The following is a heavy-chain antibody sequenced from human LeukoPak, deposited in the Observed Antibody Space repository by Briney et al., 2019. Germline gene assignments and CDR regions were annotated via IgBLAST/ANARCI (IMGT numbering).Heavy chain of an antibody. D-gene: IGHD3-22*01. CDR3: VYYDSSGYYYGRLRY. Sequence: GGSLRLSCAASAFTFSSHAMSWVRQTPGKRLEWVSGISADGANTLYADSVEGRFTISRDNSKNTLYLHMRSLRAEDAAMYFCVYYDSSGYYYGRLRYWGQGTPVTVSS. J-gene: IGHJ4*02. V-gene: IGHV3-23*01. CDR2: ISADGANT. CDR1: AFTFSSHA.